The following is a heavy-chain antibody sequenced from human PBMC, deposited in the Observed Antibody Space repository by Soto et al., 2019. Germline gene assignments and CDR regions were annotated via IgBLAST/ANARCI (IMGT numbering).Heavy chain of an antibody. CDR2: IYYSGST. V-gene: IGHV4-30-4*01. CDR3: ARVSSGYYSDY. CDR1: GGSISSGDYY. J-gene: IGHJ4*02. Sequence: PSETLSVTCTVSGGSISSGDYYWSWIRQPPGKGLEWIGYIYYSGSTYYNPSLKSRVTISVDTSKNQFSLKLSSVTAADTAVYYCARVSSGYYSDYWGQGTLVTVSS. D-gene: IGHD3-22*01.